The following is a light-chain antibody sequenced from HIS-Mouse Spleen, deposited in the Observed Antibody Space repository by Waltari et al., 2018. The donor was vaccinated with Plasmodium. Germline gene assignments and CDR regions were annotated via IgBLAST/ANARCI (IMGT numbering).Light chain of an antibody. Sequence: QSVLTQPPSVSGAPGQRVTISITGSSSNIGAGYDVHWYQQLPGTAPKLLTSGTSNRPSGVPYRFSGSKSCTSASLAITGLQAEDEADYYCQSYDSSLSGWVFGGGTKLTVL. J-gene: IGLJ3*02. CDR1: SSNIGAGYD. V-gene: IGLV1-40*01. CDR2: GTS. CDR3: QSYDSSLSGWV.